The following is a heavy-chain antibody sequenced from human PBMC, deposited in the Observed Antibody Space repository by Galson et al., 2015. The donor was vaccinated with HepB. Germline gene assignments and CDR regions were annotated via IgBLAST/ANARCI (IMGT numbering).Heavy chain of an antibody. CDR1: GFTFDDYA. V-gene: IGHV3-9*01. CDR3: AKDTQYSSSWLYFDY. CDR2: ISWNSGSI. D-gene: IGHD6-13*01. J-gene: IGHJ4*02. Sequence: SLRLSCAASGFTFDDYAMHWVRQAPGKGLEWVSGISWNSGSIGYADSVKGRFTISRDNAKNSLYLQMNSLRAEDTALYYCAKDTQYSSSWLYFDYWGQGTLVTVSS.